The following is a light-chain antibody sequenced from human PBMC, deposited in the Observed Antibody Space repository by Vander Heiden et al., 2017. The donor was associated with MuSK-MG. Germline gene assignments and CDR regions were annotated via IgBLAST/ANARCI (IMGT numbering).Light chain of an antibody. CDR3: QQYGSSPPYT. CDR2: GAS. J-gene: IGKJ2*01. Sequence: EIVFTQSQRTLSLSPGERATLSCRASQSVSSSYLAWYQQKPGQSPRLLIYGASSRVTGIPDRFSGSGYGTYFTLTISRREPEDFAVYSCQQYGSSPPYTFGQGTKLEIK. V-gene: IGKV3-20*01. CDR1: QSVSSSY.